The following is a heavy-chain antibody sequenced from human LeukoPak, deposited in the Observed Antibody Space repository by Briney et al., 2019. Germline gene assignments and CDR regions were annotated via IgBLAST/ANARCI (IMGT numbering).Heavy chain of an antibody. Sequence: VASVKVPCKASGYTFTGYYMHWVRQAPGQGLEWMGRINPNSGGTNYAQKFQGRVTMTRDTSISTAYMELSRLRSDDTAVYYCARDGSYDSSGYYNYWGQGTLVTVSS. CDR2: INPNSGGT. V-gene: IGHV1-2*06. D-gene: IGHD3-22*01. CDR3: ARDGSYDSSGYYNY. J-gene: IGHJ4*02. CDR1: GYTFTGYY.